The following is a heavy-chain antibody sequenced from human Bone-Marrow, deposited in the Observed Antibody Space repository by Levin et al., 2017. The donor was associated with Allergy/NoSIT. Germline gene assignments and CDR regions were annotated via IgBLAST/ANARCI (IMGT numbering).Heavy chain of an antibody. J-gene: IGHJ3*01. D-gene: IGHD2-8*01. CDR1: GFTFSAYW. V-gene: IGHV3-7*04. CDR3: ARDLRVHASGTVYDALDL. CDR2: IQGDGSDI. Sequence: QAGGSLRLSCRASGFTFSAYWMTWVRQAPGKGLEWLANIQGDGSDIHYVDSVKGRFTISRDNAKNSVSLQMNSLRAEDTAVYYCARDLRVHASGTVYDALDLWGQGALVTVSS.